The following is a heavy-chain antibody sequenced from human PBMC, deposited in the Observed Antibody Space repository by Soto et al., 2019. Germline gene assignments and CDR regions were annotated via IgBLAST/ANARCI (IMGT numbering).Heavy chain of an antibody. V-gene: IGHV4-39*01. J-gene: IGHJ4*02. Sequence: SEALSLSCSVSGAPISSNDYFWAWIRQPPGRGLEFIASMHASGGTYHASSLKSRATMSLDTSKDQFSLKLQSVTAADTGTYYCAAIVVGATRHSDVDHWGQGTLVTVSS. CDR3: AAIVVGATRHSDVDH. D-gene: IGHD2-15*01. CDR2: MHASGGT. CDR1: GAPISSNDYF.